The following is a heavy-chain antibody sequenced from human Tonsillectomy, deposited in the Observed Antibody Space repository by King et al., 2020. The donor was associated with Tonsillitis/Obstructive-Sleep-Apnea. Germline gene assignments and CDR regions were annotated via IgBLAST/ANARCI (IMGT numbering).Heavy chain of an antibody. V-gene: IGHV3-23*04. Sequence: VQLVESGGGLVQPGGSLRLSCAASGFIFSSYAMSWVRQAPGKGLEWVSAISGSGGSTYYADSVKGRFTFSRDNSKNTLYLQMNSLRAEDTAVYYCAKTRGYSYGTIGDAFDIWGQGTMVTVSS. D-gene: IGHD5-18*01. CDR2: ISGSGGST. J-gene: IGHJ3*02. CDR3: AKTRGYSYGTIGDAFDI. CDR1: GFIFSSYA.